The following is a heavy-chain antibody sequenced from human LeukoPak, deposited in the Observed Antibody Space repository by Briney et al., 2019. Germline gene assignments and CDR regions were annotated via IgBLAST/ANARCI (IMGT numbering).Heavy chain of an antibody. J-gene: IGHJ4*02. CDR3: APQGGSGSYPDY. Sequence: GGSLRLSCAVSGFTFSNYAMSWGRQAPGKGLEWVSAISGSGGGTYYADSLKGRFTISRDDSKNTLYLQMNSLRAEDTAVYYCAPQGGSGSYPDYWGQGTLVTVSS. V-gene: IGHV3-23*01. D-gene: IGHD3-10*01. CDR1: GFTFSNYA. CDR2: ISGSGGGT.